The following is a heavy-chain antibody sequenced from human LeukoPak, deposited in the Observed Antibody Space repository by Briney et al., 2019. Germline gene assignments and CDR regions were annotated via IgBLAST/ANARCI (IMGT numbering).Heavy chain of an antibody. CDR1: GGSISNSY. D-gene: IGHD2-8*01. V-gene: IGHV4-59*01. J-gene: IGHJ6*03. CDR2: IYYSGST. Sequence: SETLSLTCTVSGGSISNSYWSWIRRPPGKGLEWIGYIYYSGSTNYNPSLKSRVTISVDTSKNQFSLKLSSVTAADTAVYYCARGSHCTNGVCPYYYYYMDVWGKGTTVTVSS. CDR3: ARGSHCTNGVCPYYYYYMDV.